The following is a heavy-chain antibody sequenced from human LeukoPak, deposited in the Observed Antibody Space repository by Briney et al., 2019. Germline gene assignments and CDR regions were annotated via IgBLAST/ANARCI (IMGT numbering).Heavy chain of an antibody. CDR3: ANEVGQQLEHLRGMDV. J-gene: IGHJ6*02. V-gene: IGHV1-18*01. Sequence: ASVKVSCKASGYTFTSYGISWVRQAPGQGLEWMGWISAYNGNTNYAQKLQGRVTMTTDTSTSTAYMELRSLRSDDTAVYYCANEVGQQLEHLRGMDVWGQGTTVTVSS. CDR2: ISAYNGNT. D-gene: IGHD6-13*01. CDR1: GYTFTSYG.